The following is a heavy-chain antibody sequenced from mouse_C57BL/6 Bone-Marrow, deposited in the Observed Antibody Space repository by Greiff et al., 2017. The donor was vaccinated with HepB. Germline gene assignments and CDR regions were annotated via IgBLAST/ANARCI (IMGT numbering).Heavy chain of an antibody. CDR1: GFTFSSYG. D-gene: IGHD1-1*01. CDR3: ARDRDYGSTLFDY. J-gene: IGHJ2*01. V-gene: IGHV5-6-3*01. CDR2: INSNGGST. Sequence: EVKLMESGGGLVQPGGSLKLSCAASGFTFSSYGMSWVRQTPDKRLELVATINSNGGSTYYPDSMKGRLTISRDNAKNTMYLKMSSMKSEDTAMYYCARDRDYGSTLFDYWGQGTTLTVSS.